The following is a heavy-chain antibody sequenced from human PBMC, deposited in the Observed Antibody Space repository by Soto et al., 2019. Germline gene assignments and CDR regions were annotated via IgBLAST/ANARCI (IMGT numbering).Heavy chain of an antibody. CDR2: INHSGST. Sequence: QVQLQQWGAGLLKPSETLSLTCAVYGGSFSGYYWSWIRQPPGKGLEWIGEINHSGSTYYNPSLKSRVTISVDTSKNQFSLKLSSVTAADTAVYYCARAHPRRGIDYWGQGTLVTVSS. J-gene: IGHJ4*02. CDR1: GGSFSGYY. D-gene: IGHD3-10*01. CDR3: ARAHPRRGIDY. V-gene: IGHV4-34*01.